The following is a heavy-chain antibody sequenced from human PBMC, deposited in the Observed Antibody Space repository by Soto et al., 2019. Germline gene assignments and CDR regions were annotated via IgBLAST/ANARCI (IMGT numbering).Heavy chain of an antibody. D-gene: IGHD2-21*02. Sequence: GESLTISCTSSGNSFTRYWISWVRQMPGKGLEWMGRIDPSDSYTNYSPSFQGHVTISADKSISTAYLQWSSLKASDTAMYYCAVTYYYGMDVWGQGTTVTVSS. CDR1: GNSFTRYW. J-gene: IGHJ6*02. CDR3: AVTYYYGMDV. V-gene: IGHV5-10-1*01. CDR2: IDPSDSYT.